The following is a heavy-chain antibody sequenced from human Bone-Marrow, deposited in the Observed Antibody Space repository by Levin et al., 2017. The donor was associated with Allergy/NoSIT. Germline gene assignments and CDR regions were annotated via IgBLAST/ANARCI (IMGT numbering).Heavy chain of an antibody. Sequence: SETLSLTCAVSGYSISDDYWGWNRQPPGKGLEWIGSIYHSGGTNYNPSLKSRVTISVDTSKNQFSLKLSSVTAADTAVYYCAREYYLDVWGKGTTVTVSS. CDR2: IYHSGGT. CDR3: AREYYLDV. CDR1: GYSISDDY. J-gene: IGHJ6*03. V-gene: IGHV4-38-2*02.